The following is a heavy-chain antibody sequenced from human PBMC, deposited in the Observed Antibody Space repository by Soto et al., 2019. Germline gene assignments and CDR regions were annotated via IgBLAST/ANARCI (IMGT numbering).Heavy chain of an antibody. Sequence: PGGPLRLSCTPSGFTVSDHYMSWMRQAPGKGLEWIGYSSNSGSFTRYADSVKGRYSISRDKAKSSLYLQINSLRGDDTAIYYFVKSGENSTALDYWGQGT. D-gene: IGHD2-21*02. V-gene: IGHV3-11*06. CDR2: SSNSGSFT. J-gene: IGHJ4*02. CDR1: GFTVSDHY. CDR3: VKSGENSTALDY.